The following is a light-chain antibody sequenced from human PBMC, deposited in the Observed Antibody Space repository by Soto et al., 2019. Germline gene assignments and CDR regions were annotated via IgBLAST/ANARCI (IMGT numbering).Light chain of an antibody. Sequence: EIVMTQSPVTLSASPGERVTLSCRASQSVNINLAWYQQRHGQAPRVLIYGASNRDSGIPDKFSGSGSGTDFTLTISSLEPDDFALYFCQQYKDWPPLTFGGGTRVEIK. J-gene: IGKJ4*01. V-gene: IGKV3D-15*01. CDR3: QQYKDWPPLT. CDR2: GAS. CDR1: QSVNIN.